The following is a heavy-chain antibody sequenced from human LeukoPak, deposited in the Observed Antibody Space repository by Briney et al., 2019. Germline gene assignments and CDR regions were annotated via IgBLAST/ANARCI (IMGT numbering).Heavy chain of an antibody. CDR1: GFTFSSYS. D-gene: IGHD2-2*01. CDR3: ARDGGWGAAVMFSINYYYYGMDV. Sequence: GGSLRLSCAASGFTFSSYSMNWVRQAPGKGLEWVSSISSSSTYIYYADSVKGRFTISRDNSKNTVYLQMNSLRTEDTAVYYCARDGGWGAAVMFSINYYYYGMDVWGQGTTVTVSS. J-gene: IGHJ6*02. V-gene: IGHV3-21*01. CDR2: ISSSSTYI.